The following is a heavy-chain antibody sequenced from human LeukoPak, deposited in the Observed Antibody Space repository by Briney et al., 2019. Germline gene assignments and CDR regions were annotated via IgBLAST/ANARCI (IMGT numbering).Heavy chain of an antibody. D-gene: IGHD2-15*01. Sequence: SETLSLTCTVSGGSINNYYWSWIRQPAGKGLEWIGRISTSGTTNYNPSLKSRGTMSVDTSKNQFSLKLSSVTAADTAVYYCVGILGYYFDYWGQGTLVTVSS. CDR2: ISTSGTT. CDR3: VGILGYYFDY. V-gene: IGHV4-4*07. CDR1: GGSINNYY. J-gene: IGHJ4*02.